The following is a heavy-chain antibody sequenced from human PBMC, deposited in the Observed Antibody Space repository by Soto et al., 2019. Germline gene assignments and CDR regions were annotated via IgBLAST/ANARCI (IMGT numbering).Heavy chain of an antibody. CDR3: ARGWYYDILTGYYRAQTDAFDI. Sequence: PGGSLRLSCAASGFTFSSYWMSWVRQAPGKGLEWVANIKQDGSEKYYVDSVKGRFTISRDNAKNSLYLQMNSLRDEDTAVYYCARGWYYDILTGYYRAQTDAFDISGQGTMVTVSS. CDR2: IKQDGSEK. V-gene: IGHV3-7*01. J-gene: IGHJ3*02. D-gene: IGHD3-9*01. CDR1: GFTFSSYW.